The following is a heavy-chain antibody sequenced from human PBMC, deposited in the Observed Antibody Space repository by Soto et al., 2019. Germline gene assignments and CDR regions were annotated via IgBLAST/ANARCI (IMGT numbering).Heavy chain of an antibody. D-gene: IGHD1-20*01. CDR2: IIPIFGTA. V-gene: IGHV1-69*12. J-gene: IGHJ6*02. CDR3: ARDLTGNYLWYYGMDV. CDR1: GGTFSSYA. Sequence: QVQLVQSGAEVKKPGSSVKVCCKASGGTFSSYAISWVRQAPGQGLEWMGGIIPIFGTANYAQKFQGRVTITADESTSTAYMELSSLRSEDTAVYYCARDLTGNYLWYYGMDVWGQGTTVTVSS.